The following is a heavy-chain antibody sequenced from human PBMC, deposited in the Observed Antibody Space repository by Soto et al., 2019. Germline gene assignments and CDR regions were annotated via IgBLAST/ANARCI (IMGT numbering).Heavy chain of an antibody. J-gene: IGHJ2*01. CDR1: GLTVSNAY. CDR2: ISGTGYST. Sequence: PGGSLRLSCAASGLTVSNAYXAWVRQAPGKGLEWVSTISGTGYSTYYADSVKGRFTISRDNSKNTLYLQMSSLRAEDTALYYCAKGSGLLLYWNFDLWGRGTLVTVSS. D-gene: IGHD1-26*01. CDR3: AKGSGLLLYWNFDL. V-gene: IGHV3-23*01.